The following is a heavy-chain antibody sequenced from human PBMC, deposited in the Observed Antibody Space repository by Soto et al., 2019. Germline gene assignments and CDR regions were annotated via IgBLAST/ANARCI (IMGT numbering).Heavy chain of an antibody. CDR1: GFTFSSYE. Sequence: EVQLVESGGGLVQPGGSLRLSCAASGFTFSSYEMNWVRQAPGKGLEWVSYISSSGSTIYYADSVKGRFTISRDNAKNSLYLQMNSLRAEDTAVYYCAILGYCSSTSCYTPDYYYGMDVWGQGTTVTVSS. J-gene: IGHJ6*02. D-gene: IGHD2-2*02. CDR3: AILGYCSSTSCYTPDYYYGMDV. V-gene: IGHV3-48*03. CDR2: ISSSGSTI.